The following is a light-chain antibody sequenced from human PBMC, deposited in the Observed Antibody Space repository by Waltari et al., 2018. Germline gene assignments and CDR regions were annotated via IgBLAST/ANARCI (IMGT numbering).Light chain of an antibody. V-gene: IGKV3-20*01. CDR2: GTS. CDR1: QSVTSIS. Sequence: EIVLTQSPGTLSLSPGERATLSCRASQSVTSISFSWYQHKPGQAPRLLIYGTSNRATGIPDRFSGSGFGTDFTLTISILEPEDFAVYYCQQYDGLVLTFGGGTKVEI. J-gene: IGKJ4*01. CDR3: QQYDGLVLT.